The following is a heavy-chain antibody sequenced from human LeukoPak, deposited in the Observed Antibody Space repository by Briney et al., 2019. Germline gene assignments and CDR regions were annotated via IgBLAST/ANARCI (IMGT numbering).Heavy chain of an antibody. J-gene: IGHJ4*02. Sequence: SETLSLTCTVSGGSISSYYWSWIRQPPGKGLEWIGYIYYSGSTNYNPSLKSRVTISVDTSKNQFSLRLSSVTAADTAVYYCARSRGYSYGFDYWGQGTLVTVSS. D-gene: IGHD5-18*01. V-gene: IGHV4-59*01. CDR2: IYYSGST. CDR3: ARSRGYSYGFDY. CDR1: GGSISSYY.